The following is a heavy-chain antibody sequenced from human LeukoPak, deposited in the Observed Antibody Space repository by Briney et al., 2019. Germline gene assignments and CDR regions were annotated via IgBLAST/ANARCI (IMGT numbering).Heavy chain of an antibody. Sequence: GRSLRLSCAASGFTFSSYSMNWVRQAPGKGLEWVSSISSSSSYIYYADSVKGRFTISRDNAKNSLYLQMNSLRAEDTAVYYCARKGIVGATSGFDYWGQGTLVTVSS. V-gene: IGHV3-21*01. D-gene: IGHD1-26*01. CDR1: GFTFSSYS. CDR3: ARKGIVGATSGFDY. J-gene: IGHJ4*02. CDR2: ISSSSSYI.